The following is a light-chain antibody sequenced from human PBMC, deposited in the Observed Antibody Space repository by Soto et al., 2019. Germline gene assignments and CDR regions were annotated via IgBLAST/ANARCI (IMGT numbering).Light chain of an antibody. Sequence: EIVLTQSPGTLSLSPGERATLSCRASQSVSSSYLAWYQRKPGQAPRLLIYGASSWATGIPDRFSGSGSGTDFTLTISRLEPEDVAVYYCQQYGSSPLTFGQGTKVEIK. V-gene: IGKV3-20*01. J-gene: IGKJ1*01. CDR3: QQYGSSPLT. CDR2: GAS. CDR1: QSVSSSY.